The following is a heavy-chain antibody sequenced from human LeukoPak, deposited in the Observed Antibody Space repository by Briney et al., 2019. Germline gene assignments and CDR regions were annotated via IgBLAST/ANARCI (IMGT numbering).Heavy chain of an antibody. J-gene: IGHJ6*03. CDR3: ARGPEQLRLDYYYYYYMDV. D-gene: IGHD6-13*01. CDR2: MNPNSGNT. V-gene: IGHV1-8*03. CDR1: GYTFTSYD. Sequence: GASVKVSCKASGYTFTSYDINWVRQATGQGLEWMGWMNPNSGNTGYAQKFQGRVTITRNTSISTAYMELSSLRSEDTAVYYCARGPEQLRLDYYYYYYMDVWGKGTTVTVSS.